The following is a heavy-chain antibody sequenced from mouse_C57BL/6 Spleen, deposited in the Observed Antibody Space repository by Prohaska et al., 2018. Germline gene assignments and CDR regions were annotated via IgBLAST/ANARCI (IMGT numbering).Heavy chain of an antibody. CDR1: GFTYSGIW. CDR2: INADGCAI. Sequence: EVLLLETGGGLVQPGGSRGLTCEGSGFTYSGIWMSWVRQTPGKTQEWIVDINADGCAIKYAPDIKDRVTILRDNDKSTRYLQMSIVRSEDTATYFCMRYCNYWYFDVWGTGTTVTVSS. V-gene: IGHV11-2*01. CDR3: MRYCNYWYFDV. J-gene: IGHJ1*03.